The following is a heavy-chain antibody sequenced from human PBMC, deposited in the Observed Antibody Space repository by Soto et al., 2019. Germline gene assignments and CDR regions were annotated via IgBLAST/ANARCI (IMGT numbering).Heavy chain of an antibody. J-gene: IGHJ5*02. D-gene: IGHD6-19*01. Sequence: QVQLVQSGAEVKKPGASVKVSCKASGYTFTSYGISWVRQAPGQGLEWMGWISAYNGNTNYAQKLQGRVTMTTVTATSTAYMELRSLRCVDTAVYYCARLVAAPAWGGWFDPWGQGTLVTVS. V-gene: IGHV1-18*01. CDR2: ISAYNGNT. CDR1: GYTFTSYG. CDR3: ARLVAAPAWGGWFDP.